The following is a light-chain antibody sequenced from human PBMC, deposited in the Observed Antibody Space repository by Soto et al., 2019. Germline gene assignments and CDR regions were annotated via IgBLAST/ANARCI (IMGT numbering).Light chain of an antibody. CDR1: QSVSSY. CDR3: QQRSNWPG. V-gene: IGKV3-11*01. Sequence: EIVLTQSPATLSLSPGERATLSCRASQSVSSYLAWYQQKPGQAPRLLIYDASNRATGIPARFSGSGSGTEFTLTISSLEPEDFAVYYCQQRSNWPGFGQGTRLEIK. CDR2: DAS. J-gene: IGKJ5*01.